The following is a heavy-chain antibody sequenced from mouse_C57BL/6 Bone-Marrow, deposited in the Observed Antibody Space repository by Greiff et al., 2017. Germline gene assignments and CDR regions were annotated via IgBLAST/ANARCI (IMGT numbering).Heavy chain of an antibody. V-gene: IGHV1-74*01. J-gene: IGHJ3*01. CDR1: GYTFTSYW. D-gene: IGHD6-1*01. CDR3: AIWGAALAWFAD. Sequence: QVQLQQSGAELVKPGASVKVSCKASGYTFTSYWMHWVKQRPGQGLEWIGRIHPSASDTNYNQKFKGKATLTVDKSSSSAYMQLRSLTSEDSAVCYCAIWGAALAWFADWGQGPLVTVYA. CDR2: IHPSASDT.